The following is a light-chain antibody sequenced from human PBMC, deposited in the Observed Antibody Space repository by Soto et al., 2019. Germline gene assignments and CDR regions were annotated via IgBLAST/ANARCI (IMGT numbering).Light chain of an antibody. Sequence: EVVLTQSPGTLSLSPGEGATLSCRASQSVSSNYFAWYQQKAGQAPRLLIYGISTRATGIPDRFSGSGSGKDFTLTLSRLEPEDFALYYCKQYGSSPRTFGQGPRVEIK. CDR1: QSVSSNY. V-gene: IGKV3-20*01. CDR2: GIS. J-gene: IGKJ1*01. CDR3: KQYGSSPRT.